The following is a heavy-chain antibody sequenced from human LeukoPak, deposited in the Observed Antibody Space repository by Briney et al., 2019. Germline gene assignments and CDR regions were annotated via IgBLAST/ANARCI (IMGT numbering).Heavy chain of an antibody. CDR2: IIPIFGTA. Sequence: SVKVSCKASGGTFSSYGISWVRQAPGQGIEWMGGIIPIFGTANYARKFQGRVTITADESTSTAYMELSSLRSEDTAVYYCARPYSSSSYYYGMDVWGQGTTVTVSS. D-gene: IGHD6-6*01. J-gene: IGHJ6*02. CDR1: GGTFSSYG. CDR3: ARPYSSSSYYYGMDV. V-gene: IGHV1-69*01.